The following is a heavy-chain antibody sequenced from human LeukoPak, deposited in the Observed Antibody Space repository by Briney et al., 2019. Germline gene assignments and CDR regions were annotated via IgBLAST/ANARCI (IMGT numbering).Heavy chain of an antibody. CDR2: IYSGGST. J-gene: IGHJ6*02. Sequence: GGSLRLFCAASGLTVSSNYMSGVRQAPGKGLEWVSVIYSGGSTYYADSVKGRFTISRDNSKNTLYLQMNSLRAEDTAVYYCARDPPLISGSYHYGMDVWGQGTTVTVSS. D-gene: IGHD3-10*01. CDR3: ARDPPLISGSYHYGMDV. CDR1: GLTVSSNY. V-gene: IGHV3-66*01.